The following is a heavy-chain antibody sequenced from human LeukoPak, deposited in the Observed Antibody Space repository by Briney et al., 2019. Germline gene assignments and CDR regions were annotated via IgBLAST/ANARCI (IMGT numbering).Heavy chain of an antibody. CDR1: GYTFTSSY. V-gene: IGHV1-18*01. J-gene: IGHJ4*02. D-gene: IGHD1-26*01. Sequence: GASVKVSCKAFGYTFTSSYINWVRQAPGQGLEWMGWVSAYNGKTSYVQNFQGRVTMTTDSSTNTAYMDLTSLTSDDTAVYYCARGGAYYPCIDYWGQGTLVTVSS. CDR3: ARGGAYYPCIDY. CDR2: VSAYNGKT.